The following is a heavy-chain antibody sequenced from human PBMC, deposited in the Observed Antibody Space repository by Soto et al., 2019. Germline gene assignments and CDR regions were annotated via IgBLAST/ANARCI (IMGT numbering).Heavy chain of an antibody. D-gene: IGHD6-19*01. CDR1: GGTFSSYA. CDR2: IIPIFGTA. V-gene: IGHV1-69*13. J-gene: IGHJ4*02. Sequence: SGKVSFKASGGTFSSYAISWVRQAPGQGLEWMGGIIPIFGTANYAQKFQGRVTITADESTSTAYTELSSLRSEDTAVYYCASTGYSSGWYYFDYWGQGTLVTVSS. CDR3: ASTGYSSGWYYFDY.